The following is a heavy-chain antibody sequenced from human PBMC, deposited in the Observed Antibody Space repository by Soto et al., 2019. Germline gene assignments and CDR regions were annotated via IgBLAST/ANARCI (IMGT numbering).Heavy chain of an antibody. V-gene: IGHV1-8*01. CDR3: AREAATDMDV. D-gene: IGHD2-15*01. CDR1: GYTFTNYD. CDR2: MNPNSGKT. Sequence: GASVKVSCKASGYTFTNYDLNWVRQATGQGLEWMGWMNPNSGKTGYAQNFQGRVTMTRNSSISTAYMELSSLRSEDTAVYYCAREAATDMDVWGQGTAVIVSS. J-gene: IGHJ6*02.